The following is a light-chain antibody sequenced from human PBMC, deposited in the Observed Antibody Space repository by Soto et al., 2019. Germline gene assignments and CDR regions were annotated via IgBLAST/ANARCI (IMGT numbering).Light chain of an antibody. Sequence: EIVMTQSPATLSVSPGERATLSCRASQSVSSSLAWYQQKPGQAPRLLIYGASTRATGIPARFSGSGSGTEFTLTISSLQSEDFAVYYCQQYNNWLTFGGGTKVEIK. J-gene: IGKJ4*01. V-gene: IGKV3-15*01. CDR2: GAS. CDR1: QSVSSS. CDR3: QQYNNWLT.